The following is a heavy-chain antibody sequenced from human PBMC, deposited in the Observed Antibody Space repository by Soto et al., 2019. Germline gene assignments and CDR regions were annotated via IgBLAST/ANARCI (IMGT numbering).Heavy chain of an antibody. CDR2: IFASGRT. D-gene: IGHD4-17*01. CDR3: KRGTFETTAPFY. CDR1: GGSIINDR. J-gene: IGHJ4*02. V-gene: IGHV4-4*07. Sequence: SETLSLTCTVSGGSIINDRWILCRQPAGKGLEWIGRIFASGRTNYNPSLQSRVTMSVDTSKNQFSLTMTSLAAADTAVYYCKRGTFETTAPFYWGQGIPVTVSS.